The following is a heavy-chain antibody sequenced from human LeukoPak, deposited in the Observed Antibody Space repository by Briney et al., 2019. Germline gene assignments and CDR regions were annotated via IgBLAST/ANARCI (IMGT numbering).Heavy chain of an antibody. CDR1: GFTFSSYS. CDR2: ISSSGTYI. V-gene: IGHV3-21*01. J-gene: IGHJ4*02. CDR3: ARDGGYCSSTSCYTLDY. D-gene: IGHD2-2*02. Sequence: GGSLRLSCAASGFTFSSYSMHWVRQAPGKGLEWVLSISSSGTYIYYADSVKGRFTISRDNAENSLYLQMHSLRAEDTAVYYCARDGGYCSSTSCYTLDYWGQGTLVTVSS.